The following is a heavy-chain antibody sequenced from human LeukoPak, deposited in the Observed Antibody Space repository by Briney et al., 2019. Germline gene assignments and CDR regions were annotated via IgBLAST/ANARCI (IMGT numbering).Heavy chain of an antibody. Sequence: SETLSLTCTVSGGSISSSSYYWGWIRQPPGKGLEWIGSIYYSGSTYYNPSLKSRVTISVDTSKNQFSLKLSSVTAADTAVYYCANLPLTNQWLVPNDWYFDLWGRGTLVTVSS. CDR3: ANLPLTNQWLVPNDWYFDL. D-gene: IGHD6-19*01. CDR2: IYYSGST. CDR1: GGSISSSSYY. V-gene: IGHV4-39*01. J-gene: IGHJ2*01.